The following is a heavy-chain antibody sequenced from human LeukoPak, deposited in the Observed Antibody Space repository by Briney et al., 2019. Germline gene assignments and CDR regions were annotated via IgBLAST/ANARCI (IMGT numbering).Heavy chain of an antibody. J-gene: IGHJ4*02. V-gene: IGHV3-23*01. D-gene: IGHD3-22*01. CDR2: ISGSGGST. CDR1: GFTFSSYS. Sequence: GGSLRLSCAASGFTFSSYSMSWVRQAPGKGLEWVSAISGSGGSTYYADSVKGRFTISRDNSKNTLYLQMNSLRAEDTAVYYCAKALFPNYYDSSGYPLDYWGQGTLVTVSS. CDR3: AKALFPNYYDSSGYPLDY.